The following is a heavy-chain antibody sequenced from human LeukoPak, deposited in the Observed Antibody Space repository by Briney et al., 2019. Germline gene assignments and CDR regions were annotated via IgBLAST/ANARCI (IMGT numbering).Heavy chain of an antibody. CDR2: MNPNSGNT. CDR1: GYTFTSYD. Sequence: ASVKVSCKASGYTFTSYDINWVRQATGQGLEWMGWMNPNSGNTGYAQKFQGRVTMTRNTSISTAYMELSSLRSEDTAVYYCAMVSTYSSGWYRTFEGRINWFDPWGQGTLVTVSS. D-gene: IGHD6-19*01. J-gene: IGHJ5*02. CDR3: AMVSTYSSGWYRTFEGRINWFDP. V-gene: IGHV1-8*01.